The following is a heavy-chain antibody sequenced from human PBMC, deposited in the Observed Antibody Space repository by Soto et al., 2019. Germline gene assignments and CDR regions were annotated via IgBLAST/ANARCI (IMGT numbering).Heavy chain of an antibody. CDR3: ARDKDWAFDY. D-gene: IGHD3-9*01. Sequence: GGSLRLSCVASGFTFSSYSMVWVRQAPGKGREWVSYIFATGTTTYYADSVKGRFTVSRDNARNSLFLLMNGLRAEDTAVYYCARDKDWAFDYWGQGAPVTVSS. CDR2: IFATGTTT. CDR1: GFTFSSYS. J-gene: IGHJ4*02. V-gene: IGHV3-48*03.